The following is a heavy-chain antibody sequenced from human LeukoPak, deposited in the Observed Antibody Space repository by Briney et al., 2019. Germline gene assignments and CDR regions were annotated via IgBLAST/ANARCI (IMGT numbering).Heavy chain of an antibody. CDR1: GGSTRTYS. D-gene: IGHD1-14*01. CDR2: FFYNGTT. V-gene: IGHV4-59*08. J-gene: IGHJ6*03. Sequence: SETLSLTCTVSGGSTRTYSWSWIRQSPVKGLEWIGCFFYNGTTTYNPSLKSRVTVSVDTSKNQFSLKLSSVTAADTAVYYCARNPTGLSAMDVWGKGTTVAVSS. CDR3: ARNPTGLSAMDV.